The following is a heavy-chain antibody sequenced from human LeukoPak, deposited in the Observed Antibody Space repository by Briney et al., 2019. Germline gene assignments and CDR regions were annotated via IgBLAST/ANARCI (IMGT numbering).Heavy chain of an antibody. CDR2: IGDSGDST. D-gene: IGHD3-10*01. V-gene: IGHV3-23*01. J-gene: IGHJ4*02. Sequence: GMSLRLSCAASGFTFSNYAMSWVRQAPGKGLEWVSAIGDSGDSTYHADSVKGRFTISRDNSKNTLYLQMSSLRAEDTAVYYCAKDRGGGFDYWGQGTLVTVSS. CDR1: GFTFSNYA. CDR3: AKDRGGGFDY.